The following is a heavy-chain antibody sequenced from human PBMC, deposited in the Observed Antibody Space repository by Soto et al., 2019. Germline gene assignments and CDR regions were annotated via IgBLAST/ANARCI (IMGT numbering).Heavy chain of an antibody. V-gene: IGHV3-23*01. CDR3: AKARCTTSNCYVPDY. Sequence: GGSLRLSCAASGFSFSTYTMSWVRRAPRKGLEWVSAISGSGGSPSYADSVQGRFTITRHNTKKTLYLQMNSLRAEDTAVYYCAKARCTTSNCYVPDYWGQGTLVTVSS. CDR2: ISGSGGSP. CDR1: GFSFSTYT. J-gene: IGHJ4*02. D-gene: IGHD2-8*01.